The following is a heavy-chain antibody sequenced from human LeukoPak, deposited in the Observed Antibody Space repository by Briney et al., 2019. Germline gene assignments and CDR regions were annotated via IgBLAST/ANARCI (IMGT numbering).Heavy chain of an antibody. V-gene: IGHV3-23*01. Sequence: GGSLRLSCAASGFTFSSYAMSWVRQAPGKGLEWVSATSGSGGSTYYADSVKGRFTISRDNSKNTLYLQMNSLRAEDTAVYYCAKDMVFGELSHFDYWGQGTLVTVSS. D-gene: IGHD3-10*02. CDR2: TSGSGGST. CDR3: AKDMVFGELSHFDY. CDR1: GFTFSSYA. J-gene: IGHJ4*02.